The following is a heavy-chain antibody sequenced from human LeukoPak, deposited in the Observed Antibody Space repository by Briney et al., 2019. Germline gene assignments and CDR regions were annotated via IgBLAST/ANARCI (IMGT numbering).Heavy chain of an antibody. V-gene: IGHV3-72*01. CDR3: ARGLSKYYSTAFDI. CDR1: GFTISDHY. J-gene: IGHJ3*02. CDR2: TRNKANSYTT. D-gene: IGHD3-10*01. Sequence: GGSLRLSCAVSGFTISDHYMDWVRQALGKGLEWVGRTRNKANSYTTGYAASVKGRFTISRDDSKNSLYLQMNSLKTDDTAVYYCARGLSKYYSTAFDIWGQGTMVTVSS.